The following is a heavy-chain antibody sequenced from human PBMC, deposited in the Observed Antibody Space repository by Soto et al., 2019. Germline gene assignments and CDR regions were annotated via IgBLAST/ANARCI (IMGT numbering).Heavy chain of an antibody. CDR2: VFCTGST. CDR1: GGSISSYH. D-gene: IGHD3-22*01. CDR3: ARQKDSSGYYPTLDY. J-gene: IGHJ4*02. Sequence: SETLSLACTVSGGSISSYHWSWIRQSPGKGLEWIGYVFCTGSTKYNPALKRRVTISVDTSKNQFSLQWSSLKASDTAMYYCARQKDSSGYYPTLDYWGQGTLVTVSS. V-gene: IGHV4-59*08.